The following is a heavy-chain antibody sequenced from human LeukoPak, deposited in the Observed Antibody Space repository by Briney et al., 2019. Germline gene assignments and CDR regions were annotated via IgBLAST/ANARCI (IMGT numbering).Heavy chain of an antibody. J-gene: IGHJ4*02. D-gene: IGHD1-26*01. CDR3: ARDKIVGASKFDY. V-gene: IGHV3-7*01. CDR1: GFTFSNYW. CDR2: IKQDESEK. Sequence: QAGGSLRLSCAVSGFTFSNYWMSWVRQAPGKGLGWVAHIKQDESEKYYVDSVKGRFTISRDNAKNSLYLQMNSLRAEDTAIYYCARDKIVGASKFDYWGQGTLVTVSS.